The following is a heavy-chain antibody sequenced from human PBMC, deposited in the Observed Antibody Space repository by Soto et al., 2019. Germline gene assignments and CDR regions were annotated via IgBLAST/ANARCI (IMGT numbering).Heavy chain of an antibody. J-gene: IGHJ6*02. D-gene: IGHD3-10*01. Sequence: QVPLVQSGAEVKKPGASVKVSCKAPGYTFSSYDLNCMRQATGQGLEWMGWMNPNNGNTVYAQKFQVSVTMARITDIMTPYMELRPPRSEEGAGYCFGRVITGFGEHSGWVAWCHGNTLSVSS. V-gene: IGHV1-8*01. CDR1: GYTFSSYD. CDR3: GRVITGFGEHSGWVA. CDR2: MNPNNGNT.